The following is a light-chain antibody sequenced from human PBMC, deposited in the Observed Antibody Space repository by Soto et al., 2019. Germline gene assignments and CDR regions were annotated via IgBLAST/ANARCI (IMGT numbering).Light chain of an antibody. CDR1: SSDVGGYNF. J-gene: IGLJ2*01. Sequence: QSALTQPASVSGSPGQSITLSCTGTSSDVGGYNFVSWYQQHPGKAPKLVIYDVSNRPSGVSYRFSGSKSGNTASLTISGLQAEDDADYYCISYTSSSTLVFGGGTKLTVL. CDR2: DVS. CDR3: ISYTSSSTLV. V-gene: IGLV2-14*03.